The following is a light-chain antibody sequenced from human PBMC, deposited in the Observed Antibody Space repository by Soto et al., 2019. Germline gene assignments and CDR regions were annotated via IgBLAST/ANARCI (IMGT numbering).Light chain of an antibody. V-gene: IGLV6-57*02. J-gene: IGLJ2*01. CDR1: SGSIARGY. CDR3: QSYHSSNVV. Sequence: NFMLTQPHSVSESPGKTVTISCTGSSGSIARGYVQWYQQRPGSVPTTVIYEDNQRPSGVPDRFSGSIDSSSNSASLTISGLNTEDEADYYCQSYHSSNVVFGGGTKVTVL. CDR2: EDN.